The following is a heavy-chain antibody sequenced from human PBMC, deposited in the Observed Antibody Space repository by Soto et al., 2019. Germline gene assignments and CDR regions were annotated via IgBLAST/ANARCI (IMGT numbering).Heavy chain of an antibody. D-gene: IGHD6-13*01. CDR1: GFTFSSYA. CDR2: ISGSGGST. Sequence: GGSLRLSCAASGFTFSSYAMSWVRQAPGKGLEWVSAISGSGGSTYYADSVKGRFTISRDNSKNTLYLQMNSLRAEDTAVYYCAKDPARYDPTRIAAAGNLFDPWGQGTLVTVSS. CDR3: AKDPARYDPTRIAAAGNLFDP. V-gene: IGHV3-23*01. J-gene: IGHJ5*02.